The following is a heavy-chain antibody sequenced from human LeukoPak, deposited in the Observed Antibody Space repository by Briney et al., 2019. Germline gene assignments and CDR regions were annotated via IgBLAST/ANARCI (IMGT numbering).Heavy chain of an antibody. Sequence: PSETLSLTCTVSGGSISSYYWSWIRQPPGKGLEWIGYIYYSGSTNYNPSLKSRVTISVDMSKNQFSLKLSSVTAADTAVYYCARVEQQLVLDYWGQGTLVTVSS. D-gene: IGHD6-13*01. V-gene: IGHV4-59*01. CDR2: IYYSGST. CDR1: GGSISSYY. J-gene: IGHJ4*02. CDR3: ARVEQQLVLDY.